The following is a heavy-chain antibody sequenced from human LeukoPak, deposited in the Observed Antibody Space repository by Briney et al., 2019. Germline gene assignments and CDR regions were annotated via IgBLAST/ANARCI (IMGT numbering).Heavy chain of an antibody. CDR3: ARDLGSIAASYYFDY. J-gene: IGHJ4*02. V-gene: IGHV1-46*01. CDR2: INPSGGST. CDR1: GYTFTSYY. Sequence: GASVKVSCKASGYTFTSYYMHWVRQAPGQGLEWMGIINPSGGSTSYAQKFQGRVTMTRDTSTSTVYMELSSLRSEDTAVYYCARDLGSIAASYYFDYWGQGTLVTVSS. D-gene: IGHD6-6*01.